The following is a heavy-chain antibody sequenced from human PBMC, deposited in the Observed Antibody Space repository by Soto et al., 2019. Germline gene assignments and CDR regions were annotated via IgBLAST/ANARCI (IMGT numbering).Heavy chain of an antibody. J-gene: IGHJ4*02. D-gene: IGHD3-10*01. V-gene: IGHV4-59*01. CDR3: ARARYYGSGSYSYYFDY. Sequence: ETLSLTCTVSGGSISSYYWSWIRQPPGKGLEWIGYIYYSGSTNYNPSLKSRVTISVDTSKNQFSLKLSSVTAADTAVYYCARARYYGSGSYSYYFDYWGQGTLVTAPQ. CDR2: IYYSGST. CDR1: GGSISSYY.